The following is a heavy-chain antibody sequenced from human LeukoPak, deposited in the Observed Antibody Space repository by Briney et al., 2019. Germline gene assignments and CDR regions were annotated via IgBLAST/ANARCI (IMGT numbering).Heavy chain of an antibody. J-gene: IGHJ4*02. CDR1: GFVFSSYV. Sequence: PGGSLRLSCAASGFVFSSYVMNWVRQAPGKGLEWVSAMSGRFGNIHYADSVKGRFAISRDNSGNMVYLQMNNLRAEDTAVYYCARGGYNYYFEDWGQGTLVTVSS. CDR3: ARGGYNYYFED. CDR2: MSGRFGNI. V-gene: IGHV3-23*01. D-gene: IGHD5-24*01.